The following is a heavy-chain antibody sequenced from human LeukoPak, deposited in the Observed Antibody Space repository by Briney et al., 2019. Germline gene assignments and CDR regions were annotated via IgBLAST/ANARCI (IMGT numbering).Heavy chain of an antibody. CDR1: GGSISSSSYY. D-gene: IGHD7-27*01. J-gene: IGHJ4*02. V-gene: IGHV4-39*07. Sequence: SETLSLTCTVSGGSISSSSYYWGWIRQPPGQGLEWIGSIYYSGSTYYNPSLKSRVTISVDTSKNQFSLKLSSVTAADTAVYYCARDPGDPLIDYWGQGTLVTVSS. CDR2: IYYSGST. CDR3: ARDPGDPLIDY.